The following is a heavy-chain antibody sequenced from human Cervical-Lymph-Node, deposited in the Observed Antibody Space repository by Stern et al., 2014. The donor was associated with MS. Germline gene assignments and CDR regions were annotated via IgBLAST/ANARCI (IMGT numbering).Heavy chain of an antibody. D-gene: IGHD6-19*01. CDR2: INAGNGDT. Sequence: QVQLVQSGAEVKKPGASVKVSCKASGYTFTTYAIHWVRQAPGQRLEWMGWINAGNGDTKYSQKFQGRVTFTRDTSANTAYMELSSLRSEDTGVFYCARSRSISGWYRFFDLWGRGTLLTVSS. CDR3: ARSRSISGWYRFFDL. J-gene: IGHJ2*01. V-gene: IGHV1-3*01. CDR1: GYTFTTYA.